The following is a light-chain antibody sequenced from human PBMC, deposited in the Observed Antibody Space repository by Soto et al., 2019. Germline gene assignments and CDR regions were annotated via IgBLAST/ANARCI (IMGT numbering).Light chain of an antibody. CDR2: EVS. CDR3: NSYTGGNPSYV. V-gene: IGLV2-14*01. J-gene: IGLJ1*01. Sequence: QSALTQPASVSGSPGQSITISCTGTSSDVGEYNYVSWYQQHPGKAPKLMIYEVSNRPSGVSIRFSGSKSGNTASLTISGLQAEDEADYYCNSYTGGNPSYVFGTGTKLTVL. CDR1: SSDVGEYNY.